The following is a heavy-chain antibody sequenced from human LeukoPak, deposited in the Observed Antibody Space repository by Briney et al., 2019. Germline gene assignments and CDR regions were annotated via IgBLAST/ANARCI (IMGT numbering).Heavy chain of an antibody. V-gene: IGHV1-24*01. CDR2: FDPEDGET. CDR1: GYTLTELS. D-gene: IGHD1-20*01. CDR3: ATGPPHPSGITGTTPRGYFDY. Sequence: ASVKVSCKVSGYTLTELSMHWVRQAPGKGLEWMGGFDPEDGETIYAQKFQGRVTMTEDTSTDTAYMELSSLRSEDTAVYYRATGPPHPSGITGTTPRGYFDYWGQGTRVTVSS. J-gene: IGHJ4*02.